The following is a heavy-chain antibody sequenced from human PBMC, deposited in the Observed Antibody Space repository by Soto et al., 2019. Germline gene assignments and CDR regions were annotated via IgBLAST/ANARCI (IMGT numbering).Heavy chain of an antibody. J-gene: IGHJ4*02. Sequence: QVQLVQSGAEVKKPGSSVKVSCKASGGTFSSYAISWVRQDPGQGLEWMGGIIPIFVTANYAQKFQGRVTITADESTSTAYMELSSLRSADTAVYYCARANAVAGLFDYWGQGTLVTVSS. D-gene: IGHD6-19*01. CDR1: GGTFSSYA. V-gene: IGHV1-69*12. CDR3: ARANAVAGLFDY. CDR2: IIPIFVTA.